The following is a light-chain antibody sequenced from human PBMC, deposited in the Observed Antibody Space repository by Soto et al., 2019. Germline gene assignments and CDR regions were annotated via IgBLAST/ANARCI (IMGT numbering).Light chain of an antibody. CDR3: QQNDNWGT. V-gene: IGKV3-20*01. Sequence: EIVLTQSPGTLSLSPGERATLSCRASQRVSSAYLAWYQQIPGQAPRLLIYGASSRATGTPYRFSGSGSGTVITLTSSRLAADDLTLYYRQQNDNWGTFGPGTKVDIK. J-gene: IGKJ3*01. CDR1: QRVSSAY. CDR2: GAS.